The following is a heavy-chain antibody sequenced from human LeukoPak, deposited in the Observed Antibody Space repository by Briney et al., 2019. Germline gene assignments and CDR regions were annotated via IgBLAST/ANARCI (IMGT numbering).Heavy chain of an antibody. V-gene: IGHV3-23*01. CDR3: AKDPNSSGWYLYYFDY. J-gene: IGHJ4*02. D-gene: IGHD6-19*01. Sequence: GGSLRLSCAASGFTFSSYAMSWVRQAPGKGLEWVSAISGSGGSTCYADSVKGRFTISRDNSKNTLYLQMNSLRAEDTAVYYCAKDPNSSGWYLYYFDYWGQGTLVTVSS. CDR2: ISGSGGST. CDR1: GFTFSSYA.